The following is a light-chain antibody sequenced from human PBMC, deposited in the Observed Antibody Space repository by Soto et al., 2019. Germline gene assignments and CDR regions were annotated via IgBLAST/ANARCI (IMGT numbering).Light chain of an antibody. Sequence: EILMTKSAATLSGSPGKRATVSCRVRQSVGSSLAAYQQQPRQAPPLLIYVASTRATGIPARFSGGGSGTEFTLTIISLLSEDFAVYYCQQYCNCPSWTFGQATKVDI. V-gene: IGKV3-15*01. CDR1: QSVGSS. J-gene: IGKJ1*01. CDR3: QQYCNCPSWT. CDR2: VAS.